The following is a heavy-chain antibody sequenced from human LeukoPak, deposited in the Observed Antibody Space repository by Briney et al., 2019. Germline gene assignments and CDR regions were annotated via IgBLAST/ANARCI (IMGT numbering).Heavy chain of an antibody. D-gene: IGHD3-22*01. CDR2: IIPIFGTA. J-gene: IGHJ1*01. Sequence: SVKVSCXASGGTFSSYAISWVRQAPGQRLEWMGRIIPIFGTANYAQKFQGRVTITTDESTSTAYMELSSLRSEDTAVYYCARKDSYDSSEVYFQHWGQGTLVTVSS. V-gene: IGHV1-69*05. CDR1: GGTFSSYA. CDR3: ARKDSYDSSEVYFQH.